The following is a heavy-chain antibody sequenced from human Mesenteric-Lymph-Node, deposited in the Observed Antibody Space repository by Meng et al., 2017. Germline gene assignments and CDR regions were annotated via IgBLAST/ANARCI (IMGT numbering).Heavy chain of an antibody. Sequence: GESLKISCAASGFTFSSYGMHWVRQAPGKGLEWVAVIWYDGSNKYYADSVKGRFTISRDNSKNTQYLQMNSLRVEDTAVYYCARHDYGDADWYFDLWGRGTLVTVSS. CDR1: GFTFSSYG. CDR3: ARHDYGDADWYFDL. V-gene: IGHV3-33*01. J-gene: IGHJ2*01. CDR2: IWYDGSNK. D-gene: IGHD4-17*01.